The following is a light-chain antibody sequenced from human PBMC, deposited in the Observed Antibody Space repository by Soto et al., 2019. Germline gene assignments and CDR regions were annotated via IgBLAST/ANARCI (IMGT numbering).Light chain of an antibody. CDR2: RAS. CDR3: QQYGTSPRT. Sequence: EVVLTQSPGTLSLSPGERATLSCRASQSVRSSYLAWYQQKHGLAPRLLIYRASTMATGIPERFSGSGSGTDFTLTISRLEPEDFAVYYCQQYGTSPRTFGPGTKVDVK. V-gene: IGKV3-20*01. J-gene: IGKJ3*01. CDR1: QSVRSSY.